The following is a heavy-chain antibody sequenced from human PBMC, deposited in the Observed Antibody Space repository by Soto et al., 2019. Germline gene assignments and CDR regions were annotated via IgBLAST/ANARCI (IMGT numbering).Heavy chain of an antibody. J-gene: IGHJ4*02. CDR3: ARGAPLDIAVAATELDY. CDR1: GGTFSSYA. CDR2: IIPIFGTA. D-gene: IGHD6-19*01. Sequence: SVKVSCKASGGTFSSYAISWVRQAPGQGLEWMGGIIPIFGTANYAQKFQGRVTITADESTSTAYMELSSLRSEDTAVYYCARGAPLDIAVAATELDYWGQGTLVTVSS. V-gene: IGHV1-69*13.